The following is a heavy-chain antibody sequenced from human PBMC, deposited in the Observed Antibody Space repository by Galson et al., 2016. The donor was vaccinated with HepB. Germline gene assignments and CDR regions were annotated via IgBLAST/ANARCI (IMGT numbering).Heavy chain of an antibody. J-gene: IGHJ4*02. CDR3: VREQIIPSAGGGNYFDS. Sequence: CAISGDSVSSNSAAWNWVRQSPSRGLEWLGRTYYRSKWSNEYEESLKSRLTINPDTTKNRFSLHLTSLTPEDTAVYYCVREQIIPSAGGGNYFDSWGQGTLVTVSS. CDR2: TYYRSKWSN. CDR1: GDSVSSNSAA. V-gene: IGHV6-1*01. D-gene: IGHD3-3*01.